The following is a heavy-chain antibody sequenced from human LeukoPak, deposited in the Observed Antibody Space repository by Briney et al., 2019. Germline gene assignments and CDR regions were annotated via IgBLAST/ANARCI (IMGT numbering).Heavy chain of an antibody. CDR1: GFTFSDYY. D-gene: IGHD1-26*01. CDR3: ARGSGSYLLLDY. V-gene: IGHV3-11*06. Sequence: GGSLRLSCAASGFTFSDYYMNWIRQAPGKGLEWVSYITDSSTYTNYADSVKGRFTISRDNAKNSLYLQMNSLRVEDTAVYYCARGSGSYLLLDYWGQGTLVTVSS. J-gene: IGHJ4*02. CDR2: ITDSSTYT.